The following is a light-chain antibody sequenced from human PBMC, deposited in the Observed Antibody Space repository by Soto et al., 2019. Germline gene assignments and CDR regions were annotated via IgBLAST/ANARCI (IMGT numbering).Light chain of an antibody. CDR2: GVS. V-gene: IGKV3-20*01. Sequence: EIVLTQSPGTLSLSPGERATLSCRASQSVIGRQLAWYQHKPGQAPRLPIYGVSTRATGIPDRFTGSGSGTDFTLTISSLEPEDFAVFYCQVYGPSPPITFGQGTRLEIK. CDR1: QSVIGRQ. J-gene: IGKJ5*01. CDR3: QVYGPSPPIT.